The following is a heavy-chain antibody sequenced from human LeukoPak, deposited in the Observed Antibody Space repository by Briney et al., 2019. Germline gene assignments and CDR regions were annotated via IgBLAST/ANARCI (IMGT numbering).Heavy chain of an antibody. CDR1: GFTFSSYS. D-gene: IGHD6-13*01. CDR2: ISSSSSYI. Sequence: PGGSLRLSCAASGFTFSSYSMNWVRQAPGKGLEWVSSISSSSSYIYYADSVKGRFTISRDNAKNSLYLQMNSLRAEDTAVYYCARDNSSSWYTGYYYYYYGMDVWGQGTTVTVSS. J-gene: IGHJ6*02. CDR3: ARDNSSSWYTGYYYYYYGMDV. V-gene: IGHV3-21*01.